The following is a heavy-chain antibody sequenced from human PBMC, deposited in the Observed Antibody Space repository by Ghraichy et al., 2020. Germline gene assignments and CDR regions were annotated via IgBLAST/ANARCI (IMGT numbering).Heavy chain of an antibody. CDR1: GDSVSSNSAA. CDR2: TYYRSKWYN. J-gene: IGHJ3*02. V-gene: IGHV6-1*01. CDR3: ARVLLRKGLAVAIDAFDI. D-gene: IGHD6-19*01. Sequence: SQTLSLTCAISGDSVSSNSAAWNWIRQSPSRGLEWLGRTYYRSKWYNDYAVSVKSRITINPDTSKNQFSLQLNSVTPEDTAVYYCARVLLRKGLAVAIDAFDIWGQGTMVTVSS.